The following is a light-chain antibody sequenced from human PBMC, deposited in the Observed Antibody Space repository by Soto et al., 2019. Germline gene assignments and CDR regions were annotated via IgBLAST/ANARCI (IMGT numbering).Light chain of an antibody. CDR3: QQYGSSPPYT. CDR1: QSVPNNY. CDR2: GAS. Sequence: EIVLTQSPGTLSLSPGERATLSCRASQSVPNNYLAWYLQKPGQAPRLLIYGASTRASDIAGRFSGSGSGTDFTLIISRLEPEDFAVYYCQQYGSSPPYTFGQGTKLEIK. V-gene: IGKV3-20*01. J-gene: IGKJ2*01.